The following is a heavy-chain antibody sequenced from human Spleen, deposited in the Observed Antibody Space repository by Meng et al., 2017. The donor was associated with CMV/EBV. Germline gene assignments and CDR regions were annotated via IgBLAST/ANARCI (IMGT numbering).Heavy chain of an antibody. CDR2: IIPIFGTA. CDR3: ARGMVRGVMTKGAFDI. CDR1: GGTFSSYA. J-gene: IGHJ3*02. Sequence: PVKVSCKASGGTFSSYAISWVRQAPGQGLEWMGGIIPIFGTANYAQKFQGRVTITTDESTSTAYMELSSLRSEDTAVYYCARGMVRGVMTKGAFDIWGQGTMVTVSS. V-gene: IGHV1-69*05. D-gene: IGHD3-10*01.